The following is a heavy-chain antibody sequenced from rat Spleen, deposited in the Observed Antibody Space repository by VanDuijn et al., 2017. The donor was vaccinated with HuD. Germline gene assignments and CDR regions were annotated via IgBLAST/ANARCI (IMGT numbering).Heavy chain of an antibody. J-gene: IGHJ4*01. V-gene: IGHV3-3*01. D-gene: IGHD1-2*01. Sequence: EVQLQESGPGLVKPSQSLSLTCSVTGYSITSYYWGWIRKFPGNKMEWMGYINSAGSTDYNPSLKSRISITRDTSKNQFFLQVNSVTTEDTATYYCARSIYYYGSYVMDAWGQGASVTVSS. CDR3: ARSIYYYGSYVMDA. CDR2: INSAGST. CDR1: GYSITSYY.